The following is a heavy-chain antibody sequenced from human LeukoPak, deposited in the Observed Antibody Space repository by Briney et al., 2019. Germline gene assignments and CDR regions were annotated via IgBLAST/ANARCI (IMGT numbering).Heavy chain of an antibody. CDR2: INHSGST. CDR3: ARGREYYDSSGYYQRPLEYYFDY. J-gene: IGHJ4*02. V-gene: IGHV4-34*01. CDR1: GGSFSGYY. Sequence: SETLSLTCAVYGGSFSGYYWSWICQPPGKGLERIGEINHSGSTNYNPSLKSRVTISVDTSKNQFSLKLSSVTAADTAVYYCARGREYYDSSGYYQRPLEYYFDYWGQGALVTVSS. D-gene: IGHD3-22*01.